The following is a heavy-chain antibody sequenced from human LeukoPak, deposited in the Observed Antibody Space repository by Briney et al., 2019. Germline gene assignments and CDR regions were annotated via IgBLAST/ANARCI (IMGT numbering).Heavy chain of an antibody. J-gene: IGHJ3*02. V-gene: IGHV1-2*02. Sequence: ASVKVSCKASGYTFTGYYMHWVRQAPGQGLEWMGWINPNSGGTNYAQKFQGRVTMTRDTSISTAYMELSRLGSDDTAVYYCARPSETSYYDISGYYLAFDIWGQGTMVTVSS. D-gene: IGHD3-22*01. CDR2: INPNSGGT. CDR3: ARPSETSYYDISGYYLAFDI. CDR1: GYTFTGYY.